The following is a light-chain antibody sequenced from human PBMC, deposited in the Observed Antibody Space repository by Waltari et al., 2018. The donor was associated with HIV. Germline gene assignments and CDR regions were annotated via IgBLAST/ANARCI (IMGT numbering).Light chain of an antibody. J-gene: IGKJ2*01. Sequence: DIQMTQSPSSLSAFVGDRVTITCQASQDINNYLNWYHQKPGRAPEVLIYDAFNLKPGLPSRFSGSASGTDFTLTISDLQPEDIGTYYCQQYNNVPYTFGQWTTLQI. CDR3: QQYNNVPYT. CDR1: QDINNY. CDR2: DAF. V-gene: IGKV1-33*01.